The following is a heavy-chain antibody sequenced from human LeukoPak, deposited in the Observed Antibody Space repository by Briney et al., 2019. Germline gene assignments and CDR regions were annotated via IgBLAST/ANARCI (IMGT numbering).Heavy chain of an antibody. D-gene: IGHD4-17*01. J-gene: IGHJ2*01. V-gene: IGHV3-13*01. Sequence: GGSLRLSCAASGFTFSSYDMHWVRQATGKGLEWVSAIGTAGDTYYPGSVKGRFTISRENAKNSLYLQMNSLRAGDTAVYYCARGVVATVTPRWYFGLWGRGTLVTVSS. CDR1: GFTFSSYD. CDR3: ARGVVATVTPRWYFGL. CDR2: IGTAGDT.